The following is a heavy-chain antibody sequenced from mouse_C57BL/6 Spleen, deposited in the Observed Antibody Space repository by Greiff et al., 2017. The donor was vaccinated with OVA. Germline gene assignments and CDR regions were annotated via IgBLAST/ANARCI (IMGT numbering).Heavy chain of an antibody. Sequence: QVQLQQSGAELARPGASVKLSCKASGYTFTSYGISWVKQRTGQGLEWIGEIYPSSGNTYYNEKFKGKATLTADKSSSTAYMELRSLTSEDSAVYFCARRMDYDYEGSFDVWGTGTTVTVSS. CDR2: IYPSSGNT. J-gene: IGHJ1*03. D-gene: IGHD2-4*01. CDR3: ARRMDYDYEGSFDV. V-gene: IGHV1-81*01. CDR1: GYTFTSYG.